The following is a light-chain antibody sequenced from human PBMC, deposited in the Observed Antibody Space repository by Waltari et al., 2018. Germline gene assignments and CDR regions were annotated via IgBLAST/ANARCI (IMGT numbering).Light chain of an antibody. CDR1: SLGDKY. CDR3: QAWDSSTVV. J-gene: IGLJ2*01. Sequence: SSELTQPPSVSVSPGQTATITCSGDSLGDKYASWYQQQPGQSPVLVIHRDNTRPSGIPERFSGSNSGNTATLTISGTQAMDEADYYCQAWDSSTVVFGGGTKLTVL. V-gene: IGLV3-1*01. CDR2: RDN.